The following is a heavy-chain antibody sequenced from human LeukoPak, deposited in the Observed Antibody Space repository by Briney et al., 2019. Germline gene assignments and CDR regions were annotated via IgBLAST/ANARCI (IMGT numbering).Heavy chain of an antibody. D-gene: IGHD3-16*01. CDR2: IYYNGAT. V-gene: IGHV4-59*12. CDR1: GGSISTYY. CDR3: AREVRGGGHRAPVVPRCFDY. Sequence: SETLSLTCTVSGGSISTYYWSWIRQPPGKGLEWIGYIYYNGATDYNPSLKSRVTISVDTSKNEFSLKLSSVTAADTAVYYCAREVRGGGHRAPVVPRCFDYWGQGTLVTVSS. J-gene: IGHJ4*02.